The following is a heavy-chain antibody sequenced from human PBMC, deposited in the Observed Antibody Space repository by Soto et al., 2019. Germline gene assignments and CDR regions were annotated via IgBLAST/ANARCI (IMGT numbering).Heavy chain of an antibody. CDR3: ARDMVRGVIKYPYGMDV. D-gene: IGHD3-10*01. CDR2: IYYSGST. J-gene: IGHJ6*02. CDR1: GGSVSSGSYY. Sequence: SETLSLTCTVSGGSVSSGSYYWSWIRQPPGKGLEWIGYIYYSGSTNYNPSLKSRVTISVDTSKNQFSLKLSSVTAADTAVYYCARDMVRGVIKYPYGMDVWAKGPRSPS. V-gene: IGHV4-61*01.